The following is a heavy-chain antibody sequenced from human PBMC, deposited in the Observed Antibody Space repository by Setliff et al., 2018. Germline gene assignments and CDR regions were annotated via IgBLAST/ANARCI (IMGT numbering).Heavy chain of an antibody. CDR2: ISRDSLHI. Sequence: GGSLRLSCVGSGFTFGTYTMNWIRQAPGKGLEWVSSISRDSLHIYSADSVKGRFTISRDNAKNSLYLQMNSLRADDTAVYYCARPGRSNYWDSFDYWGQGTLVTVSS. CDR1: GFTFGTYT. D-gene: IGHD3-10*01. CDR3: ARPGRSNYWDSFDY. J-gene: IGHJ4*02. V-gene: IGHV3-21*01.